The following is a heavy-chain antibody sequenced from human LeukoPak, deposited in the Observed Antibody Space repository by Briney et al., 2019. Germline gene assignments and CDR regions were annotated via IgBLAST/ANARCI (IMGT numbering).Heavy chain of an antibody. J-gene: IGHJ4*02. CDR3: AKDRDSSSWFYYFDY. D-gene: IGHD6-13*01. CDR2: ISYDGSNK. CDR1: GFTFSSYG. V-gene: IGHV3-30*18. Sequence: GGSLRLSCAAAGFTFSSYGMHWVRQAPGKGLEWVAVISYDGSNKYYTDSVKGRFTISRDNSKNTLYLQMNSPRAEDTAVYYCAKDRDSSSWFYYFDYWGQGTLVTVSS.